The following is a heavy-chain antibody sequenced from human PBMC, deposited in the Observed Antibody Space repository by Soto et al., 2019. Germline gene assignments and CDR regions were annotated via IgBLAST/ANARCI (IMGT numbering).Heavy chain of an antibody. CDR2: IYYSGST. J-gene: IGHJ6*02. CDR1: FGSIRSNSHY. CDR3: ARALQGYYYGMDV. Sequence: SETLSLTCTVSFGSIRSNSHYWGWIRQPPGKGLEWIGSIYYSGSTYYNPSLESRVTISVDTSKNQFSLRLSSATAADTAVYYCARALQGYYYGMDVWGQGTTVT. V-gene: IGHV4-39*01.